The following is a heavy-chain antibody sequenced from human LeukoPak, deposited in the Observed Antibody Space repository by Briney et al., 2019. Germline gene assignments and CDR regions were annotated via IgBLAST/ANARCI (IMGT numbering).Heavy chain of an antibody. CDR1: GFTFTNYA. D-gene: IGHD2-2*01. V-gene: IGHV3-23*01. Sequence: GGSLRFSCAASGFTFTNYAMSWVRQAPGKGLEWVSSISASGDTTYYADSVKDRFTISRDNPKNTLYVQMNSLRAEDTALYYCARRPNYCSTSSCLDYWGQGTLVTVSS. CDR3: ARRPNYCSTSSCLDY. CDR2: ISASGDTT. J-gene: IGHJ4*02.